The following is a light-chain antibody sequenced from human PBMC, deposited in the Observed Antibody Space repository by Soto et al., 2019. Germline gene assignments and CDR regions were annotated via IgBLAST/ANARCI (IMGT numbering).Light chain of an antibody. V-gene: IGKV3-20*01. CDR2: GAS. CDR1: QSVSASN. J-gene: IGKJ2*01. Sequence: EIVLTQSPGTLSLSPGERATLSCRARQSVSASNLAWYQQKPGQAPRLLIYGASSRATGIPDRFSGSGSGTAFTLTISSLEPEDFAVYYCQQYGSSPLYTFGQGTKLEIK. CDR3: QQYGSSPLYT.